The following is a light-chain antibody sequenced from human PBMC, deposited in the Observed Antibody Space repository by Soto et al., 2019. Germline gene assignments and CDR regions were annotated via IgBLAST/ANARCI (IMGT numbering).Light chain of an antibody. J-gene: IGLJ1*01. CDR3: CSYAGSSTWV. V-gene: IGLV2-23*01. CDR2: EGS. Sequence: QSVLTQPASVSGSPGQSITISCTGTSSDVGSYNFVSWYQQHPGKAPKVMIYEGSKRPSGVSNRFSGSKSCNTASLTISGLQAEDEADYYCCSYAGSSTWVFGTGTKLTVL. CDR1: SSDVGSYNF.